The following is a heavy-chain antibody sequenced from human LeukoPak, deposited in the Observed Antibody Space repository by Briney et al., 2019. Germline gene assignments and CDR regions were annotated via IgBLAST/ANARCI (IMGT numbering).Heavy chain of an antibody. V-gene: IGHV3-7*01. CDR1: GFTFSSYW. Sequence: GGSLRLSCAASGFTFSSYWMSWVRQTPGEGLEYLANINQVGSQTYYMDSVKGRFTTSRDNAKNSLYLQMNSLRAEDTAVYYCATNSGKRFDYWGQGTLVTVSS. D-gene: IGHD1-1*01. CDR2: INQVGSQT. CDR3: ATNSGKRFDY. J-gene: IGHJ4*02.